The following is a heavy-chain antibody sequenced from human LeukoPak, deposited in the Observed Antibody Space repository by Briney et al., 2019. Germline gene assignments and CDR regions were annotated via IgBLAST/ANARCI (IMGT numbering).Heavy chain of an antibody. CDR1: GFSLSTSGVG. V-gene: IGHV2-5*02. J-gene: IGHJ1*01. CDR2: IFWDDDK. Sequence: SGPTLVKPTQTLTLTCTFSGFSLSTSGVGVGWIRQPPGEALEWLALIFWDDDKRYNPSLESRLSITKDTSKDQVVLTMTNMDPADTATYYCTHSVGIVVVTSEDEYFLHWGQGSLVIVSS. CDR3: THSVGIVVVTSEDEYFLH. D-gene: IGHD2-21*02.